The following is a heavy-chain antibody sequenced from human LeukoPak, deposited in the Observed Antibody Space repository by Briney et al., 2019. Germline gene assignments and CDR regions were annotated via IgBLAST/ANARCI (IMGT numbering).Heavy chain of an antibody. J-gene: IGHJ4*02. D-gene: IGHD3/OR15-3a*01. CDR1: GVSISSSNSY. CDR2: IYYSGNT. CDR3: ARQTGSGLFILP. V-gene: IGHV4-39*01. Sequence: TSETLSLTCTVSGVSISSSNSYWGWIRQPPGKGLEWIGSIYYSGNTYYNASLKSQVSISIDTSKNQFSLRLTSVTAADTAVYYRARQTGSGLFILPGGQGTLVTVSS.